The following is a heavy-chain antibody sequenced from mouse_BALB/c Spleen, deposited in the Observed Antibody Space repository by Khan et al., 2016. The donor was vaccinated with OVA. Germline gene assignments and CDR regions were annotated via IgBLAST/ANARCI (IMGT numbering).Heavy chain of an antibody. CDR2: IDPANDNS. Sequence: EVQLQQSGAELVKPGASVKLSRTASGFNIKDTHMHWVKQRPEQGLEWIGRIDPANDNSKYDPRFQGKATITADTSSNTAYLHLSSLTYEDTAVYYCAPAGTGDYFDYWGQGTTLTVSS. J-gene: IGHJ2*01. D-gene: IGHD4-1*01. V-gene: IGHV14-3*02. CDR3: APAGTGDYFDY. CDR1: GFNIKDTH.